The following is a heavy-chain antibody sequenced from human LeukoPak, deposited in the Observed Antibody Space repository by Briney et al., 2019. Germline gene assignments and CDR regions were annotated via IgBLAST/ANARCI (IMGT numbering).Heavy chain of an antibody. J-gene: IGHJ6*03. Sequence: GGSLRVSCAASGFTFISFDMHWVRQHIGQGLEWVSTIGTASDTYYPGSVEGRFTLSRDNAKNSLYLQMNSLTAGDTAVYYCARGPPRGKYYYMDVWGKGTTVTVSS. CDR2: IGTASDT. V-gene: IGHV3-13*01. D-gene: IGHD1-1*01. CDR3: ARGPPRGKYYYMDV. CDR1: GFTFISFD.